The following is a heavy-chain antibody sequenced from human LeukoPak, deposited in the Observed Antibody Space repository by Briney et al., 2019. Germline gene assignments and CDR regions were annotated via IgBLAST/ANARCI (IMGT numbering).Heavy chain of an antibody. Sequence: SETLSLTCSVSGGSISSYYWSWIRQPPGKGLEWIGYISYSGSTNYNPSLKSRVTISVDTSKNQFSLKVSSVTAADTAVYYCARPDYSSGWYHSDYWGQGTLVTVSS. CDR3: ARPDYSSGWYHSDY. J-gene: IGHJ4*02. CDR1: GGSISSYY. V-gene: IGHV4-59*08. CDR2: ISYSGST. D-gene: IGHD6-19*01.